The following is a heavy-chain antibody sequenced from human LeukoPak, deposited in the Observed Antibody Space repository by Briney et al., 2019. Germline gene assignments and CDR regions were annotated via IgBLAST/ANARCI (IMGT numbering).Heavy chain of an antibody. CDR1: GYTFTSYY. Sequence: ASVKVSCKASGYTFTSYYMHWVRQAPGQGLEWMGIINPSGGSTSYAQKFQGRVTMTRDTSTSTVYMELSSLRSEDTAVYYCARTRITTFGGYYYGMDVWGQGTTVTVSS. J-gene: IGHJ6*02. CDR3: ARTRITTFGGYYYGMDV. CDR2: INPSGGST. V-gene: IGHV1-46*01. D-gene: IGHD3-3*01.